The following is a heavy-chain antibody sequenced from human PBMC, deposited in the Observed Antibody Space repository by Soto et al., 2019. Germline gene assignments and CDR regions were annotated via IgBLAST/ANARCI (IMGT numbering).Heavy chain of an antibody. D-gene: IGHD4-17*01. CDR3: ARAPTDAYGDYGYYYYGMDV. Sequence: QVQLQQWGAGLLKPSETLSLTCAVYGGSFSGYYWSWIRQPPGKGLEWIGEINHSGSTNYNPSLKSRVTISVDTSKNQFSLKLSSVTAADTAVYYCARAPTDAYGDYGYYYYGMDVWGQGTTVTVSS. CDR1: GGSFSGYY. J-gene: IGHJ6*02. V-gene: IGHV4-34*01. CDR2: INHSGST.